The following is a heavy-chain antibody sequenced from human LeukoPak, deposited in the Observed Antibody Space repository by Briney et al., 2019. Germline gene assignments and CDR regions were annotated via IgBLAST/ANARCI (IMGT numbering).Heavy chain of an antibody. Sequence: PSETLSLTCAVSGYSISSGYYWGWIRQPPGKGLEWIGSIYHSGSTYYNPSLKSRVTISVDTSKNQFSLKLSSVTAADTALYYCAKSYQYCSGDYCYSGYFWGQGILVTVSS. J-gene: IGHJ4*02. CDR3: AKSYQYCSGDYCYSGYF. CDR1: GYSISSGYY. V-gene: IGHV4-38-2*01. D-gene: IGHD2-15*01. CDR2: IYHSGST.